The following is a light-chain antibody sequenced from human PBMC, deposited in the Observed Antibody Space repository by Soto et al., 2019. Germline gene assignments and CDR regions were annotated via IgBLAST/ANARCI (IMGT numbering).Light chain of an antibody. V-gene: IGKV1-5*01. CDR2: GAS. Sequence: DIQMTQSPSTLTASVGDRVTITCRASQRIARWLAWYQQKPGNAPKVLISGASNLESGVPSRFSGSGVGTQFTLTISSLQPDDLATYFCQQYDTYGTFGQGTKVEI. CDR1: QRIARW. CDR3: QQYDTYGT. J-gene: IGKJ1*01.